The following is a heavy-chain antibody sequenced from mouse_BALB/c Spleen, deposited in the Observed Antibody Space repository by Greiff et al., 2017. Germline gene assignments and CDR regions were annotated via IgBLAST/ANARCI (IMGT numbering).Heavy chain of an antibody. CDR3: ARFPLSTMISLDY. CDR2: INPYNDGT. CDR1: GYTFTSYW. V-gene: IGHV1-14*01. J-gene: IGHJ2*01. D-gene: IGHD2-4*01. Sequence: VQLKQPGAELVKPGASVKLSCKASGYTFTSYWMHWVKQKPGQGLEWIGYINPYNDGTKYNEKFKGKATLTSDKSSSTAYMELSSLTSEDSAVYYCARFPLSTMISLDYWGQGTTLTVSS.